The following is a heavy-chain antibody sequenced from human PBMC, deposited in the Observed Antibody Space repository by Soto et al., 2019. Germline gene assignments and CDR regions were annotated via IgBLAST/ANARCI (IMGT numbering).Heavy chain of an antibody. CDR1: GFTFSDHY. D-gene: IGHD1-26*01. J-gene: IGHJ5*02. V-gene: IGHV3-11*01. Sequence: QVQLVASGGGLVKPGGSLRLSCASSGFTFSDHYIAWIRKAPGTGLAWLSYISGRGSTTSLATSVKGRSTVSRDNATNSLHLPLTSLIAENTAFYYWARRPEIAPPIVLGPWCLITLVTVAS. CDR3: ARRPEIAPPIVLGP. CDR2: ISGRGSTT.